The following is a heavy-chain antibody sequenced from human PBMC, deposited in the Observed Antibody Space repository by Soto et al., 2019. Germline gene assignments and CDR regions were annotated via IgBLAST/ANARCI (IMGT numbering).Heavy chain of an antibody. CDR3: VRQGIDYLHGLVDV. Sequence: QVQLQQSGTQLVKPSETLSLTCTVSSGPDRSHNWGWIRQPPGRGLEWIGYVYYTGDTAYNPSLRARVTISADTSTNDISLPLNSVTAADTAVYYCVRQGIDYLHGLVDVWGQGTTVGVSS. V-gene: IGHV4-59*08. D-gene: IGHD4-17*01. CDR2: VYYTGDT. CDR1: SGPDRSHN. J-gene: IGHJ6*02.